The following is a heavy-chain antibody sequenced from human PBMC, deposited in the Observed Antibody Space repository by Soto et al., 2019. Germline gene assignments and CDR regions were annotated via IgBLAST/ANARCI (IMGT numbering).Heavy chain of an antibody. CDR3: ARLLYYDFWSGPNNADKYNWFDP. V-gene: IGHV4-59*01. J-gene: IGHJ5*02. CDR1: GGSISSYY. D-gene: IGHD3-3*01. CDR2: IYYSGST. Sequence: QVQLQESGPGLVKPSETLSLTCTVSGGSISSYYWSWIRQPPGKGLEWIGYIYYSGSTNYNPSLKSRVTISVDTSKNQFSLKLSSVTAADTAVYYCARLLYYDFWSGPNNADKYNWFDPWGQGTLVTVSS.